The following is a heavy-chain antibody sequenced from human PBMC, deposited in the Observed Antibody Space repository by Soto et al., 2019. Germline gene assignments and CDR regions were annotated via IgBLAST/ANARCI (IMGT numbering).Heavy chain of an antibody. CDR2: IYYSGST. Sequence: SETLSHTCTVFGGSISSYYWSWIRQPPGKGLEWIGYIYYSGSTNYNPSLKSRVTISVDTSKNQFSLKLSSVTAADTAVYYCARAHYDLLTGYYSYDNWGQGTLVTVSS. V-gene: IGHV4-59*01. CDR3: ARAHYDLLTGYYSYDN. J-gene: IGHJ4*02. CDR1: GGSISSYY. D-gene: IGHD3-9*01.